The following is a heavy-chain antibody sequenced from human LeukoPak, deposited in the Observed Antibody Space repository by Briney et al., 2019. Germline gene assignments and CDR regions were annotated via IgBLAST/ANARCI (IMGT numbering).Heavy chain of an antibody. Sequence: PGGSLRLSCAASGFTFSSYWMSWVRQAPGKGLEWVSGINWNGGSTGYADSVKGRFTISRDNAKNSLYLQMNSLRAEDTALYHCARVVLHHYYYYMDVWGKGTTVTIPS. CDR2: INWNGGST. J-gene: IGHJ6*03. CDR1: GFTFSSYW. V-gene: IGHV3-20*01. CDR3: ARVVLHHYYYYMDV.